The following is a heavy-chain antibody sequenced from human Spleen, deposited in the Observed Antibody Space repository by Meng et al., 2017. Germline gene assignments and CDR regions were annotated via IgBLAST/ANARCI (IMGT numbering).Heavy chain of an antibody. V-gene: IGHV1-8*03. CDR2: MNPNSGNT. Sequence: VQLVQSGAEVKKPGASVKVSCKASGYTFTSYDINWVRQATGQGLEWMGWMNPNSGNTGYAQKFQGRVTITRNTSISTAYMELSSLRSEDTAMYYCARDEDISAAGKLFGDYWGQGTLVTVFS. D-gene: IGHD6-25*01. CDR3: ARDEDISAAGKLFGDY. J-gene: IGHJ4*02. CDR1: GYTFTSYD.